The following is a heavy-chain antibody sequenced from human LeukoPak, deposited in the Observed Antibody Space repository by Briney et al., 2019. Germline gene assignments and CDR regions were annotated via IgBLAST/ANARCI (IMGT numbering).Heavy chain of an antibody. J-gene: IGHJ4*02. CDR1: GGSISSSSYY. D-gene: IGHD6-13*01. CDR2: IYYSGST. CDR3: ARVGSSYRIDY. V-gene: IGHV4-39*07. Sequence: SETLSLTRTVSGGSISSSSYYWGWIRQPPGKGLEWIGNIYYSGSTYYNPSLKSRVTISVDTSKNQFSLKLSSVTAADTALYYCARVGSSYRIDYWGQGTLVTVSS.